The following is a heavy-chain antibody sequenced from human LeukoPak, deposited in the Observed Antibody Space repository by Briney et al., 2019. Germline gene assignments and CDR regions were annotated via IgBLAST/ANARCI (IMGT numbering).Heavy chain of an antibody. CDR3: ARDDGDYGAFDI. J-gene: IGHJ3*02. D-gene: IGHD4-17*01. Sequence: PGGSLRLSCAASGVTFSSYWMHWVRQAPGKGLVWVSRINSDGSSTSYADSVKGRFTISRDNAKNTLYLQMNSLRAEDTAVYYCARDDGDYGAFDIWGQGTMVTVSS. V-gene: IGHV3-74*01. CDR2: INSDGSST. CDR1: GVTFSSYW.